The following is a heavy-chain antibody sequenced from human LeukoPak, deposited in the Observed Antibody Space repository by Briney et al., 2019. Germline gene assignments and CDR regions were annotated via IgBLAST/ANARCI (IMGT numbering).Heavy chain of an antibody. V-gene: IGHV3-23*01. CDR1: GFTFSSYA. CDR3: AKDLYGDCEGDY. Sequence: PGGSLRLSCAVSGFTFSSYAMSWVRQAPGKGLEWVSTITGGGDNTYYADSVKGRFTISRDNSKNTLNLQMNSLRAEDTAVYYCAKDLYGDCEGDYWGQGTLVTVSS. CDR2: ITGGGDNT. J-gene: IGHJ4*02. D-gene: IGHD4-17*01.